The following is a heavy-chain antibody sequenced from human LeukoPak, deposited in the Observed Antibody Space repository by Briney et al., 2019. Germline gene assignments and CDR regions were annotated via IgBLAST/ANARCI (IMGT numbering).Heavy chain of an antibody. J-gene: IGHJ5*02. D-gene: IGHD3-10*01. CDR3: ARLYRYGSGSYIRRNWFDP. CDR1: GGSISITSYY. Sequence: SETLSLTCTVSGGSISITSYYWNWIRQPPGKGLEWIGEINHSGSTNYNPSLKSRVTISVDTSKNQFSLKLSSVTAADTAVYYCARLYRYGSGSYIRRNWFDPWGQGTLVTVSS. CDR2: INHSGST. V-gene: IGHV4-39*07.